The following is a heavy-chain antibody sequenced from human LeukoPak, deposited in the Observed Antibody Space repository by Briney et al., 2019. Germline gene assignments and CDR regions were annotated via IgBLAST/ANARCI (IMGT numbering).Heavy chain of an antibody. V-gene: IGHV1-69*13. J-gene: IGHJ5*02. Sequence: SVKVSCKASGYTFTSYAMHWVRQAPGQGLEWMGGIIPIFGTANYAQKFQGRVTITADESTSTAYMELSSLRSEDTAVYYCARSIYYYDSSGHNWFDPWGQGTLVTVSS. CDR1: GYTFTSYA. D-gene: IGHD3-22*01. CDR3: ARSIYYYDSSGHNWFDP. CDR2: IIPIFGTA.